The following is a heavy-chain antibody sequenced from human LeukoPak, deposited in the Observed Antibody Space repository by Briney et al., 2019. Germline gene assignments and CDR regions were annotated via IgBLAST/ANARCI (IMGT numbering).Heavy chain of an antibody. CDR2: INPSGGST. D-gene: IGHD3-10*01. CDR3: ARDLTMVRGVIIGLFAFDI. J-gene: IGHJ3*02. CDR1: GYTFTSYY. Sequence: ASVKVSCKASGYTFTSYYMHWVRQAPGQGLEWMGLINPSGGSTSYAQKFQGRVTITRDTSTSTVYMELSSLRSEDTAVYYCARDLTMVRGVIIGLFAFDIWGQGTMVTVSS. V-gene: IGHV1-46*01.